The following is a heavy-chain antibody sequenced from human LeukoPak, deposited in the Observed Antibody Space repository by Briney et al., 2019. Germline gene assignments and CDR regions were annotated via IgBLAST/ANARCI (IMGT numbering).Heavy chain of an antibody. CDR3: ARDLGYSRYDSYY. V-gene: IGHV3-21*01. CDR1: GFTFSSYS. CDR2: ISSSSSYI. J-gene: IGHJ4*02. D-gene: IGHD5-12*01. Sequence: GGSVTLSCAASGFTFSSYSMNWVRQAPGKGLEWVSSISSSSSYIYYADSVTGRFTISRDNAKNSLYLQMNSLRAEDTAVYYCARDLGYSRYDSYYWGKGTRVPLSS.